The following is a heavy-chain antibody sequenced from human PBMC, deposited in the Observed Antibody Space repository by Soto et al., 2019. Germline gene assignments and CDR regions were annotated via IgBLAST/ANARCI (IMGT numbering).Heavy chain of an antibody. V-gene: IGHV4-61*03. J-gene: IGHJ4*02. CDR3: ARGSVAGNFDY. D-gene: IGHD6-19*01. Sequence: QVHLQASGPGLMQPSETLSITCTVSGGSVTSDSYYWTWIRQSPGKGLEWIGYIHSSDSTNYNPSLKSRITISLETSRNHFSLKLTSVTAADTAIYYCARGSVAGNFDYWGQGTLVAVSS. CDR1: GGSVTSDSYY. CDR2: IHSSDST.